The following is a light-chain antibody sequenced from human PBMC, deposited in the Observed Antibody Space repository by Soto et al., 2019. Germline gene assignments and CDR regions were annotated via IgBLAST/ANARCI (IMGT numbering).Light chain of an antibody. CDR3: QQSYTTPPT. CDR1: QTISTY. V-gene: IGKV1-39*01. J-gene: IGKJ1*01. CDR2: AAS. Sequence: DIQMTQSPSSLSASVGDRVTITCRARQTISTYLNWYQQKPGKAPKLLIYAASSLQSGVPSRFSGSGSGTDFTLTISSPQPEDFATYYCQQSYTTPPTFGQGTKVEIK.